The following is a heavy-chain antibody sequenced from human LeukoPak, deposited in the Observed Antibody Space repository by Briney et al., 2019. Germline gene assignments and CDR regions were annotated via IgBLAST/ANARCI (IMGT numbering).Heavy chain of an antibody. CDR2: ISSSSSTI. J-gene: IGHJ4*02. Sequence: GGSLRLSCAASGFTFSSYSMNWVRQAPGKGLEWVSYISSSSSTIYYADSVKGRFTISRDNAQNSVYLQMSSLRAEDTAVYYCARGGKPLFFDYWGQGTLVTVSS. CDR3: ARGGKPLFFDY. V-gene: IGHV3-48*01. CDR1: GFTFSSYS. D-gene: IGHD3-16*01.